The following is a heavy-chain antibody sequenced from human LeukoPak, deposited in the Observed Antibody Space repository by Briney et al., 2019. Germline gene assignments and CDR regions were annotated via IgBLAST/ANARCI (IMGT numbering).Heavy chain of an antibody. D-gene: IGHD3-10*01. J-gene: IGHJ4*02. CDR3: ARGRWVTMVRGVIIERYFDY. V-gene: IGHV4-34*01. CDR2: INHSGST. Sequence: SETLSLTCAGYDGSFSGYYWSWIRQPPGKGLEWIGEINHSGSTNYNPSLKSRVTISVDTSKNQFSLKLSSVTAADTAVYYCARGRWVTMVRGVIIERYFDYWGQGTLVTVSS. CDR1: DGSFSGYY.